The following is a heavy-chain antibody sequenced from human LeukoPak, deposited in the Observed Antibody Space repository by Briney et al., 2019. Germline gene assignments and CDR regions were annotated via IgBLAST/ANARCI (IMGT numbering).Heavy chain of an antibody. CDR3: ARDATPTQLWFRGSFDY. Sequence: GGSLRLSCVASGFTFSDYSINWVRQAPGKGLEWVSYISSSSRTIYYTDSVRGRFTVSRDNAKNSLYLQMNSLRAEDTAMYYCARDATPTQLWFRGSFDYWGLGALVTVAS. D-gene: IGHD5-18*01. J-gene: IGHJ4*02. CDR2: ISSSSRTI. CDR1: GFTFSDYS. V-gene: IGHV3-48*01.